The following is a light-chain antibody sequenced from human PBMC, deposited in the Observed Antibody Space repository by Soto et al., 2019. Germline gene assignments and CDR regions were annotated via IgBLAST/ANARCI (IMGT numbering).Light chain of an antibody. J-gene: IGKJ4*01. CDR2: AAS. Sequence: IQLTQSPSSLSASVGDRVTITCRASQGIGSYLAWYQQKPGEAPKLLIFAASTLQSGVPSRFSGSESGTDFTLTISSLQAEDFATYYCQQLSTYPSTFGGGTKVDIK. CDR1: QGIGSY. V-gene: IGKV1-9*01. CDR3: QQLSTYPST.